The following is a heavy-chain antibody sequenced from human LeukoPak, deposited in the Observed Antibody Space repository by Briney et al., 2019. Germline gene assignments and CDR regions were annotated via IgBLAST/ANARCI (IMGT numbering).Heavy chain of an antibody. Sequence: PGGSLRLSCAASGFTFSSYEMNWVRQAPGKGLEWVSYISSSGSTIYYADSVKSRFTISRDNAKNSLYLQMNSLRAEDTAVYYCASGYDSSGELDYWGQGTLVTVSS. V-gene: IGHV3-48*03. CDR2: ISSSGSTI. CDR1: GFTFSSYE. J-gene: IGHJ4*02. CDR3: ASGYDSSGELDY. D-gene: IGHD3-22*01.